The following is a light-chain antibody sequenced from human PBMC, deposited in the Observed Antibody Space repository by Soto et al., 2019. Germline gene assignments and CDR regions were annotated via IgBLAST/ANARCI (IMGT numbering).Light chain of an antibody. V-gene: IGKV3-20*01. CDR1: QSVSSSY. J-gene: IGKJ1*01. CDR2: GAS. CDR3: QQYGSSPGT. Sequence: EIVLTQSPGTLSLSPGKRATLSCRASQSVSSSYLAWYQQKPGQAPRLLIYGASSRATGIPDRFSGSGSGTDFTLTISRLEPEDFAVYYCQQYGSSPGTFGQGTKVDIK.